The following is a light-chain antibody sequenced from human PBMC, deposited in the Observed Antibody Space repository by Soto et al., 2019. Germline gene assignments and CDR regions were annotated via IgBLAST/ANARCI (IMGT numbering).Light chain of an antibody. V-gene: IGKV3-20*01. Sequence: EIVLTQSPGTLSLSPGERGTLSCRASQSVSSSHLAWYQQKPGQAPRLLIYGASSRATGIPDRFSGSGSGTEYSLTISRLETEDFAVYYCQQYGSSPWTFGQGTMVEVK. CDR3: QQYGSSPWT. CDR1: QSVSSSH. J-gene: IGKJ1*01. CDR2: GAS.